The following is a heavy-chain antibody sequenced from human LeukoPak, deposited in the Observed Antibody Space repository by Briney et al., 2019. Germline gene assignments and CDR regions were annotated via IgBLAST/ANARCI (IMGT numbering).Heavy chain of an antibody. CDR2: IIPIFGTA. CDR1: GGTFSSYA. CDR3: ARDLTDAIAARPAYWYFDL. V-gene: IGHV1-69*13. Sequence: GASVKVSCKASGGTFSSYAISWVRQAPGQGLEWMGGIIPIFGTANYAQKFQGRVTITADESTSTAYMELSSLRSEDTAVYYCARDLTDAIAARPAYWYFDLWGRGTLVTVSS. J-gene: IGHJ2*01. D-gene: IGHD6-6*01.